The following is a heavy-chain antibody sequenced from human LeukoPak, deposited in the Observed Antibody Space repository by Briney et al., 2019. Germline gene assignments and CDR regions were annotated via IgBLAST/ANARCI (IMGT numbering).Heavy chain of an antibody. CDR1: GGSFSGYY. Sequence: SETLSLTCTVSGGSFSGYYWSWIRQPPGKGLEWIGYIYTSGSTNYNPSLKSRVTISVDTSKNQFSLRLSSVTAADTAVYYCARRLRTSRAFDIWGQGIMVTVSS. D-gene: IGHD2-2*01. J-gene: IGHJ3*02. CDR3: ARRLRTSRAFDI. V-gene: IGHV4-4*09. CDR2: IYTSGST.